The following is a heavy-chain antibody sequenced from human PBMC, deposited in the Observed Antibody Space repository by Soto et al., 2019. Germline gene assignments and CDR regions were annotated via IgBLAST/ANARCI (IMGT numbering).Heavy chain of an antibody. D-gene: IGHD6-6*01. CDR1: GCTFSLYA. CDR2: ISGSGGST. J-gene: IGHJ4*02. CDR3: AKDREFQSIAARY. V-gene: IGHV3-23*01. Sequence: RGPLILSCAPSGCTFSLYAMSWFPQAPGKGLEWVSAISGSGGSTYYADSVKGRFTISRDNSKNTLYLQMNSLRAEDTAVYYCAKDREFQSIAARYWSQGTLVTVSS.